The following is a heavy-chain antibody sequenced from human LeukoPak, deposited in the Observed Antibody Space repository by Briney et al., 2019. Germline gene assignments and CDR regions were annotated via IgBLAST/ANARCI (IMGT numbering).Heavy chain of an antibody. CDR1: GGTFISYA. Sequence: SVKVSCKASGGTFISYAISWVRQAPGQGLEWMGRIIPIFGTANYAQKFQGRVTITTDESTSTAYMELSSLRSEDTAVYYCARDPTPVYYYDSGCAFDVWGQGTMVTVSS. J-gene: IGHJ3*01. D-gene: IGHD3-22*01. CDR3: ARDPTPVYYYDSGCAFDV. CDR2: IIPIFGTA. V-gene: IGHV1-69*05.